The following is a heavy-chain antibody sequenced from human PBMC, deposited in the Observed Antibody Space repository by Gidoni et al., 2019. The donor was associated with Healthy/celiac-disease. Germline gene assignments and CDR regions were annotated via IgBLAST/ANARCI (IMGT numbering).Heavy chain of an antibody. V-gene: IGHV3-33*01. CDR1: GFTFRSYG. D-gene: IGHD5-12*01. CDR3: ARAPVTAFSGYDYFTLDY. Sequence: QVQLVESGGGVVQPGRSLRLSCAASGFTFRSYGMHWVRQAPGKGLEWVAVIWYDGSNKYYADSVKGRFTISRDNSKNTLYLQMNSLRAEDTAVYYCARAPVTAFSGYDYFTLDYWGQGTLVTVSS. J-gene: IGHJ4*02. CDR2: IWYDGSNK.